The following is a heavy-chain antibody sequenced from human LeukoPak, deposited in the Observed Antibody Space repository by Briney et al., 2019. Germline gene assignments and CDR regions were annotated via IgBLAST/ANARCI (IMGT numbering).Heavy chain of an antibody. V-gene: IGHV3-74*01. CDR3: ADGSGSH. CDR1: GFTFGGSG. D-gene: IGHD3-10*01. J-gene: IGHJ4*02. CDR2: INSDGSST. Sequence: GGSLRLSCAASGFTFGGSGMHWVRQAPGKGLVWVSRINSDGSSTSYADSVKGRFTISRDNAKNTLYLQMNSLRAEDTAVYYCADGSGSHWGQGTLVTVPS.